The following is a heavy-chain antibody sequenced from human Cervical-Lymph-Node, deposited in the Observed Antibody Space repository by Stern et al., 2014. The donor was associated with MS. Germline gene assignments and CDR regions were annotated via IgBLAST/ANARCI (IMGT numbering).Heavy chain of an antibody. CDR2: IYHSGTT. Sequence: QVQLQESGPGLVKPSETLSLICTVSGGSISSSSYFWGWIRQSPGKGLEWIGSIYHSGTTYYNPPLKSRVTVSLDTSKNQFSLRLTSVTVADTAMYFCARHDLDIMAMMRFDPWGQGILVTVSS. J-gene: IGHJ5*02. V-gene: IGHV4-39*01. CDR3: ARHDLDIMAMMRFDP. D-gene: IGHD5-12*01. CDR1: GGSISSSSYF.